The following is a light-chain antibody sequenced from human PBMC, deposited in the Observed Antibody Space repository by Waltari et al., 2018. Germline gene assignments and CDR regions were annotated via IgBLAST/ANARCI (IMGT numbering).Light chain of an antibody. CDR3: CSYAGSSTV. Sequence: QSALTQPASVSGSPGQSITISCTGTSGDVGSYNLVSWYQQHPGKAPKLMIYEGNKRPSGVSNRFSGSKSGNTAPLTISGLQAEDEADYYCCSYAGSSTVFGGGTKLTVL. J-gene: IGLJ3*02. CDR2: EGN. CDR1: SGDVGSYNL. V-gene: IGLV2-23*01.